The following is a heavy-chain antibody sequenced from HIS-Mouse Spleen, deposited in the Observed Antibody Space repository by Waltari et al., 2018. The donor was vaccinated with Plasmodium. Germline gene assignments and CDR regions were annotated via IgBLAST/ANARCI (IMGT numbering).Heavy chain of an antibody. V-gene: IGHV3-7*01. CDR3: ASSWYWYFDL. D-gene: IGHD6-13*01. CDR2: IKQDGSEK. Sequence: ELQLVQSGGGVVQPGGSLRLFCAASGSPFSSYWMRWVRQATGKGLEWVANIKQDGSEKYYVDSVKGRFTISRDNAKNSLYLQMNSLRAEDTAVYYCASSWYWYFDLWGRGTLVTVSS. J-gene: IGHJ2*01. CDR1: GSPFSSYW.